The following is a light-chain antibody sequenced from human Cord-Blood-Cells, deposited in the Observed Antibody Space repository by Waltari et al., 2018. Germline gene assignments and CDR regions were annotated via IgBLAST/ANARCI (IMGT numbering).Light chain of an antibody. CDR2: DVS. Sequence: QSALTQPRSVSGSPGQSVTISCTGTSSDVGGYNYVSWYQKHPGKPPKLMIYDVSKRPSGVPDRFSGSKSGNTASLTISGLQAEDEADYYCCSYAGSYTWVFGGGTKLTVL. J-gene: IGLJ3*02. CDR1: SSDVGGYNY. V-gene: IGLV2-11*01. CDR3: CSYAGSYTWV.